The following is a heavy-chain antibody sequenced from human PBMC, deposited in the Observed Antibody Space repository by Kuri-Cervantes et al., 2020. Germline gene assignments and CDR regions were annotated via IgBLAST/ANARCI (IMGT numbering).Heavy chain of an antibody. J-gene: IGHJ3*02. CDR2: INHSGGT. CDR3: ARKGNYGDYFYAFDI. Sequence: GSLRLSCAVYGASFSPYYWNWIRQPPGKGLEWIGEINHSGGTNYNPSLKSRVTISVDTTKNQFSLKLSSVTAADTAVYYCARKGNYGDYFYAFDIWGQGTMVTVSS. V-gene: IGHV4-34*01. CDR1: GASFSPYY. D-gene: IGHD4-17*01.